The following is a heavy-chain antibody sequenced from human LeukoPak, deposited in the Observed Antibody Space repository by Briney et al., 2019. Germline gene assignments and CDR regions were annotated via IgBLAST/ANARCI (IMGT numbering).Heavy chain of an antibody. CDR3: AKDRPTVTRYWYFDL. V-gene: IGHV3-23*01. J-gene: IGHJ2*01. CDR1: GFAFSSYG. Sequence: GGSLRLSCAASGFAFSSYGVSWVRQAPGKGLEWVSAISGSGGSTYYADSVKGRFTISRDNSKNTLYLQMNSLRAEDTAVYYCAKDRPTVTRYWYFDLWGRGTLVTVSS. D-gene: IGHD4-17*01. CDR2: ISGSGGST.